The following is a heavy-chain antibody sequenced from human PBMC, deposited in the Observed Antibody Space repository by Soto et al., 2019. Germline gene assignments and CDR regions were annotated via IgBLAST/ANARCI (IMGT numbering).Heavy chain of an antibody. Sequence: EVQLLDSGGGLVQPGGSLRLSCVASGFTFSIYAMSWVRQAPGKGLEWVSAISGSGGSTYYADSVKGRFTVSRDNSKNTLYLEMNNLRAEDTAVYYCVKDHPWLGEYWGQGTLVTVSS. CDR2: ISGSGGST. CDR1: GFTFSIYA. V-gene: IGHV3-23*01. J-gene: IGHJ4*02. CDR3: VKDHPWLGEY. D-gene: IGHD3-10*01.